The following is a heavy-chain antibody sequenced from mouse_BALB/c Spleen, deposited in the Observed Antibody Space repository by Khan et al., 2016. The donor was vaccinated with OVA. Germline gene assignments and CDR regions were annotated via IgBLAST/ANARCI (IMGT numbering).Heavy chain of an antibody. J-gene: IGHJ3*01. Sequence: QVRLQQSGAELMKPGASMRISCKATGYTFSSYWIEWVNQRPGHGLEWIGEILPGSNNTNYNEKFKGKATFTADTSSNTAYMQLSSLTSEDSAVYYCARYTMITAFSYWGQGTLVTVSA. CDR3: ARYTMITAFSY. V-gene: IGHV1-9*01. CDR1: GYTFSSYW. CDR2: ILPGSNNT. D-gene: IGHD2-4*01.